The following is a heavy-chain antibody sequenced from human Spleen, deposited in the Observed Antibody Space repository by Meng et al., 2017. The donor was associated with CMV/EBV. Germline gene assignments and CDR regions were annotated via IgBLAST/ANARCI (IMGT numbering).Heavy chain of an antibody. CDR3: ARDSPSLYSSSPGIDF. J-gene: IGHJ4*02. CDR2: VNPNSGGT. Sequence: ASVKVSCKASGYTFTGYYMHWVRQAPGQGLEWMGWVNPNSGGTNYAQKFQGRVTMTRDTSISTAYMELSRLRSDDTAVYYCARDSPSLYSSSPGIDFWGQGTLVTVSS. V-gene: IGHV1-2*02. D-gene: IGHD6-6*01. CDR1: GYTFTGYY.